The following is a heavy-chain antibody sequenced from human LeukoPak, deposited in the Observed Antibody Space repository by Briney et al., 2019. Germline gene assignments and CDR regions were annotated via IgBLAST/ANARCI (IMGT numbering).Heavy chain of an antibody. D-gene: IGHD5-18*01. V-gene: IGHV1-18*01. CDR2: ISAYNGNT. Sequence: ASVKVSCKASGYTFPSYGISWVRQAPGQGLEWMGWISAYNGNTDYAQKPQGRVTMTTDTSTSTAYVELRSLRSDDTAVYYCARDLEFGYSYGPPDYWGQGTLVTVSS. CDR3: ARDLEFGYSYGPPDY. CDR1: GYTFPSYG. J-gene: IGHJ4*02.